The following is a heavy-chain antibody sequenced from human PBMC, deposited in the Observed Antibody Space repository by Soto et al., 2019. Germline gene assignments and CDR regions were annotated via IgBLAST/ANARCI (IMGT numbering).Heavy chain of an antibody. CDR2: IYYIESA. CDR1: GGSVSSGNYY. J-gene: IGHJ3*02. D-gene: IGHD3-16*02. Sequence: SETLSLTCTVSGGSVSSGNYYWSWIRQPPGKGLEWIGYIYYIESAKYNPSLKSRVTISVDTSKNQFSLKLNSVTAADTAVYYCARGYDFVWASYRPFDIWGQRTMVTVSS. CDR3: ARGYDFVWASYRPFDI. V-gene: IGHV4-61*01.